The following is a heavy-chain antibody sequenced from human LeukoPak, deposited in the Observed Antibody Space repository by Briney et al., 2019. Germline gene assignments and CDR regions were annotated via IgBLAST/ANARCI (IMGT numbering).Heavy chain of an antibody. CDR3: ARDRYGDYADY. D-gene: IGHD4-17*01. J-gene: IGHJ4*02. CDR1: GFTFSDYY. Sequence: GGSLRLSCAASGFTFSDYYMSWIRQAPGKGLEWVSSISSSSSTIYYADSVKGRFTISRDNAKNSLYLQMNSLRAEDTAVYYCARDRYGDYADYWGQGTLVTVSS. CDR2: ISSSSSTI. V-gene: IGHV3-11*04.